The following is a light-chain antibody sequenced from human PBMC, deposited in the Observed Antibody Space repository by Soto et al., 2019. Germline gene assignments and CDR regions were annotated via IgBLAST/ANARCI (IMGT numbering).Light chain of an antibody. CDR1: QSINNF. J-gene: IGKJ4*01. V-gene: IGKV1-39*01. CDR3: QQSYSTPLT. CDR2: GTS. Sequence: DIHMTQSPSSLSASVGDRVTITCRASQSINNFLNWYQQKPGQAPKLLIYGTSSLQSGVPSRFSGSRSGTDFILTISNLQPEDSATYYCQQSYSTPLTVGGGTKVQI.